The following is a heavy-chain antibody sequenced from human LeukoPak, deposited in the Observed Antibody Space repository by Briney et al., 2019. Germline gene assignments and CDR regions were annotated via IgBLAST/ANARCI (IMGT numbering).Heavy chain of an antibody. CDR2: IYPGDSDT. CDR1: GSRFTSYW. J-gene: IGHJ4*02. V-gene: IGHV5-51*01. Sequence: GASLKISSKGSGSRFTSYWIAWVRQMPGKGLEWMGIIYPGDSDTRSSPSFQGQVTISADKSISTAYLQWSSLKASDTAMYYCARQGSYFDYWGQGTLVTVSS. CDR3: ARQGSYFDY.